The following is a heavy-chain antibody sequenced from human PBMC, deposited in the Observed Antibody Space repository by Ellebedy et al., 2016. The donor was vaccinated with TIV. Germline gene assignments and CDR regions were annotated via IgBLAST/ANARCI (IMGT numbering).Heavy chain of an antibody. CDR2: VSGSGAYI. Sequence: GESLKISCAASGFTFSYYAMSWVRQAPGKGLEWVSVVSGSGAYIHYADSVKGRFTSSRDNSKKTLFLQMNSLRAEDTAIYYCAKDSGYDDYVTAFDVWGQGTMVTVSS. V-gene: IGHV3-23*01. J-gene: IGHJ3*01. CDR1: GFTFSYYA. CDR3: AKDSGYDDYVTAFDV. D-gene: IGHD5-12*01.